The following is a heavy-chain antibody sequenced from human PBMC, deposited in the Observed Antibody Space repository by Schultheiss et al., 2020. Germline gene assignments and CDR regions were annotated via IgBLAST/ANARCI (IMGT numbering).Heavy chain of an antibody. CDR2: ITHGGGDT. CDR3: AKGSAAARPYYFDN. V-gene: IGHV3-23*01. D-gene: IGHD6-13*01. Sequence: GESLKISCAASGFTFSSYGMHWVRQAPGKGLEWVSSITHGGGDTWNADSVKGRFTVSRDNSKDTLYLQMNSLRAEDTALYYCAKGSAAARPYYFDNWGQGTLVTVSS. CDR1: GFTFSSYG. J-gene: IGHJ4*02.